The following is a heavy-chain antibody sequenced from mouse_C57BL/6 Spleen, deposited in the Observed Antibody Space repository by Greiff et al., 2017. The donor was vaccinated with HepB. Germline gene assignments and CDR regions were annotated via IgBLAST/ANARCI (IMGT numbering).Heavy chain of an antibody. CDR3: ANGTNYVFDY. D-gene: IGHD1-1*01. J-gene: IGHJ2*01. CDR2: IYTGRGST. CDR1: GYTFTSYW. V-gene: IGHV1-55*01. Sequence: QVQLQQPGAELVKPGATVKMSCKASGYTFTSYWITWVKQRPGKGLEWIGDIYTGRGSTNYNEKFTSKATLTVYTSSSTAYMQLSSLTSEDSAGYCGANGTNYVFDYWGQGTTLTVSS.